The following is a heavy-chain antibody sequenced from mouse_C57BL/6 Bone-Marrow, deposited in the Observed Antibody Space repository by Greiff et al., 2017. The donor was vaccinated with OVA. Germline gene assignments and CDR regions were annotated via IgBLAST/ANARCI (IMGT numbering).Heavy chain of an antibody. V-gene: IGHV1-81*01. Sequence: QVQLQQSGAELARPGASVKLSCKASGYTFTSYGISWVKQRTGQGLEWIGEIYPRSGNTYYNEKFKGKATLTADKSSSTAYMELRSLTSEDSAVYFWARWHYGSSYCDDWGQGTTRTVSS. CDR3: ARWHYGSSYCDD. J-gene: IGHJ2*01. D-gene: IGHD1-1*01. CDR2: IYPRSGNT. CDR1: GYTFTSYG.